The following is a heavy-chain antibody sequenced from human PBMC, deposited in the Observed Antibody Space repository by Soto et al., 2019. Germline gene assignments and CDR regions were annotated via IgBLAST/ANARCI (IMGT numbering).Heavy chain of an antibody. D-gene: IGHD6-13*01. CDR1: GFTFSSYA. CDR3: ARDSRDGYSSSWYYYYYYGMDV. Sequence: GGSLRLSCAASGFTFSSYAMHWVRQAPGKGLEWVAVISYDGSNKYYADSVKGRFTISRDNSKNTLYLQTNSLRAEDTAVYYCARDSRDGYSSSWYYYYYYGMDVWGQGTTVTVSS. CDR2: ISYDGSNK. V-gene: IGHV3-30-3*01. J-gene: IGHJ6*02.